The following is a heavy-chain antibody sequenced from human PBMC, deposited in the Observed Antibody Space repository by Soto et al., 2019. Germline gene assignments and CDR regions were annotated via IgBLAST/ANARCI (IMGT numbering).Heavy chain of an antibody. CDR2: IYDSGST. J-gene: IGHJ6*02. D-gene: IGHD3-10*01. CDR1: GGSISNYY. Sequence: PSENLSLTCTVSGGSISNYYWSWIRQPPGKGLEWIGYIYDSGSTNSKPSLRNRVTISVDTSKNQFSLKLRAVTAADTAIYYCARARISMVREVIKYNMDVWGQGTTVTVS. CDR3: ARARISMVREVIKYNMDV. V-gene: IGHV4-59*01.